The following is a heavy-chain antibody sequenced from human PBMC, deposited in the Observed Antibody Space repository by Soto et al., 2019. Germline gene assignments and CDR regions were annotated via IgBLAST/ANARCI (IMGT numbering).Heavy chain of an antibody. Sequence: GGSLRLSCAAFGFTLSSYGMHWVRQAPGKGLEWVAVIWYDGSKKYYADSVKGRFTISKDNSKLDLQMNSLRVEDTAVYYCVRDPATVTSYFDYWGQGTLVTVSS. J-gene: IGHJ4*02. V-gene: IGHV3-33*01. CDR1: GFTLSSYG. D-gene: IGHD4-17*01. CDR2: IWYDGSKK. CDR3: VRDPATVTSYFDY.